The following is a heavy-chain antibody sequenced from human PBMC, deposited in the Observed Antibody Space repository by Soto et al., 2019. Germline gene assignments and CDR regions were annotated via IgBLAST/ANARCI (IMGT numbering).Heavy chain of an antibody. CDR1: GISYTTYA. D-gene: IGHD5-12*01. Sequence: VQLVQSGAEVKQPGASVRISCTASGISYTTYAIHWVRQAPGQGLEWMGWINAGNGDTRYSQRFQGRVTLTRDTSATTTYMDLSSLRSEDTSIYYCARAISGYVTWGQGTLVTVSS. CDR2: INAGNGDT. CDR3: ARAISGYVT. J-gene: IGHJ4*02. V-gene: IGHV1-3*01.